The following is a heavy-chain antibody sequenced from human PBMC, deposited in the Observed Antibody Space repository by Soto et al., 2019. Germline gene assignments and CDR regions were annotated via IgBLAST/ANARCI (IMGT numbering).Heavy chain of an antibody. D-gene: IGHD3-10*01. CDR3: TSITSHGVAVFAI. J-gene: IGHJ3*02. CDR2: IWYDGSNK. CDR1: GFIFSGYG. Sequence: QVQLVESGGGVVQRGGSLRLSCAASGFIFSGYGMHWVRQAPGKGLEWVALIWYDGSNKYYADSVKGRFTISRDNSKNMLYLQMKRLRAEDTALYYCTSITSHGVAVFAIWGPGTMVTVSS. V-gene: IGHV3-33*01.